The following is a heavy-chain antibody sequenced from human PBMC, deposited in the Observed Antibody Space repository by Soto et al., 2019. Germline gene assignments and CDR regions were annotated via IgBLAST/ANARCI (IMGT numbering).Heavy chain of an antibody. CDR2: IWYDGSNK. J-gene: IGHJ4*02. CDR3: ARDLTIAVAGGTLDY. CDR1: GFTSSSYG. D-gene: IGHD6-19*01. Sequence: QVQLVESGGGVVQPGRSLRLSCAASGFTSSSYGMHWVRQAPGKGLEWVAVIWYDGSNKYYADSVKGRFTISRDNSKNTLYLQMNSLRAEDTAVYYCARDLTIAVAGGTLDYWGQGTLVTVSS. V-gene: IGHV3-33*01.